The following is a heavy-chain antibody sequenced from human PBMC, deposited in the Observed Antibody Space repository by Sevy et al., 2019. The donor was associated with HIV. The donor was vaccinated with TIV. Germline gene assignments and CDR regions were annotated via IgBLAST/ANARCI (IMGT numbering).Heavy chain of an antibody. CDR2: LSFGCGEK. CDR1: GFTFSKYS. V-gene: IGHV3-23*01. D-gene: IGHD1-1*01. Sequence: GGSLRLSCAASGFTFSKYSMSWVRQPPGKGLEWVSTLSFGCGEKNYADSVKGRFTISRDNSKSSVYLQMKNLRHEDTAVDYCAREGGTRPHDYWGQGTLVTVSS. J-gene: IGHJ4*02. CDR3: AREGGTRPHDY.